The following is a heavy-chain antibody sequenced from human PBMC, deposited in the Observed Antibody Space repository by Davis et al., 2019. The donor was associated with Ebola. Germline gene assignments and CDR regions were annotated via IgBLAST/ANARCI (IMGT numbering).Heavy chain of an antibody. Sequence: ASVKVSCKASGYTFTSYYMHWVRQAPGQGLEWMGIINPSGGSTSYAQKFQGRVTMTRDTSTSTVYMELSSLRSEDTAVYYCARDFSMSSYWGSSRGAFDIWGQGTMVTVSS. J-gene: IGHJ3*02. CDR3: ARDFSMSSYWGSSRGAFDI. V-gene: IGHV1-46*01. D-gene: IGHD7-27*01. CDR2: INPSGGST. CDR1: GYTFTSYY.